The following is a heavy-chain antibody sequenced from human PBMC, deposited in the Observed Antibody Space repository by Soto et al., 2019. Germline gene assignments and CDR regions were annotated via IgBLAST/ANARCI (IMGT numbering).Heavy chain of an antibody. CDR2: IIPIFGTA. V-gene: IGHV1-69*13. Sequence: SVKVSCKASGGTFSSYAISWVRQAPGQGLEWMGGIIPIFGTANYAQKFQGRVTITADESTSTAYMELSSLRSEDTAVYYCARVKFLNYYDSSGYYGPIDYWGQGTLVTVSS. D-gene: IGHD3-22*01. CDR3: ARVKFLNYYDSSGYYGPIDY. CDR1: GGTFSSYA. J-gene: IGHJ4*02.